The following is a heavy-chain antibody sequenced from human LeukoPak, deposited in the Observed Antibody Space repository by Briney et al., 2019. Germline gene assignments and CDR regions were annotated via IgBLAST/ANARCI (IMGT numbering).Heavy chain of an antibody. J-gene: IGHJ6*04. CDR3: AELGITMIGGV. D-gene: IGHD3-10*02. Sequence: GGSLRLSCAASGFIFSNYAMNWVRQAPGKGLEWVSAISGSGDDTYYADSVKGLFTISRDNSKNTLYLQMNSLRAEDTAVYYCAELGITMIGGVWGKGTTATISS. V-gene: IGHV3-23*01. CDR1: GFIFSNYA. CDR2: ISGSGDDT.